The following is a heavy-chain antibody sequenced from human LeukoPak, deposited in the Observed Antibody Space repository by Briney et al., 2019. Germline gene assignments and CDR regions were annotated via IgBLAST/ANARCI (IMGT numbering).Heavy chain of an antibody. J-gene: IGHJ4*02. Sequence: GGSLRLSCAASGFKFSSFAMNWVRQAPGKGLEWVSSISGSASSIYYADSVKGRFTVSRDNSKNTLYLQMNSLRAEDTAVYYCAKGQQWLVPPLDYWGQGTLVTVSS. CDR1: GFKFSSFA. CDR3: AKGQQWLVPPLDY. CDR2: ISGSASSI. V-gene: IGHV3-23*01. D-gene: IGHD6-19*01.